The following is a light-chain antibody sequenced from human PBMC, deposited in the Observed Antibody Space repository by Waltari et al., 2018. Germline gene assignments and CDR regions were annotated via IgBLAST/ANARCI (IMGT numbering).Light chain of an antibody. V-gene: IGKV3-20*01. Sequence: EIILTQSPGTLSLSPGERATLSCRASQSVTSNSLAWYQQKPGQAPGLIIYGSFNRATGSPDRFSGSGSGTDFTLTIIRLEPEDFAVYYCQHYGTSPRTFGQGTKVEL. CDR3: QHYGTSPRT. CDR1: QSVTSNS. J-gene: IGKJ1*01. CDR2: GSF.